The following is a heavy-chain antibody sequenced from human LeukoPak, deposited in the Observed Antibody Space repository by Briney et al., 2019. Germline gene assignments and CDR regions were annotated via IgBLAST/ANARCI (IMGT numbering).Heavy chain of an antibody. Sequence: PGGSLRLSCAASGFTFSSYEMNWIRQAPGKGQEWVSYISSSGSTIYYADSVKGRFTISRDNAKNSLYLQMNSLRAEDTAVYYCARVNGHWFDPWGQGTLVTVSS. V-gene: IGHV3-48*03. CDR1: GFTFSSYE. CDR2: ISSSGSTI. CDR3: ARVNGHWFDP. J-gene: IGHJ5*02.